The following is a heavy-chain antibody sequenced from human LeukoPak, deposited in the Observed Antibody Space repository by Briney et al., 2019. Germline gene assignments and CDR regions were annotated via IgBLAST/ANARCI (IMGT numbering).Heavy chain of an antibody. Sequence: PGGSLRLSCAASGIIFSTYEMNWVRQAPGKGLEWVSYISSSGDTIHYADSVRGRFTISRDNAKNSLYLQMNSLRAEDTAVYYCAREGRGDGDPFDYWGQGTLVTVSS. V-gene: IGHV3-48*03. J-gene: IGHJ4*02. CDR1: GIIFSTYE. CDR3: AREGRGDGDPFDY. D-gene: IGHD3-10*01. CDR2: ISSSGDTI.